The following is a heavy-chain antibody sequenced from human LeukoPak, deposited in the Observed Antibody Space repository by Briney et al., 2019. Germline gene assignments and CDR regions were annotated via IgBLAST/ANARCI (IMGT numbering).Heavy chain of an antibody. J-gene: IGHJ6*03. V-gene: IGHV1-18*01. CDR1: GGTFSSYA. Sequence: ASVKVSCKASGGTFSSYAISWVRQAPGQGLEWMGWISAYNGNTNYAQKLQGRVTMTTDTPTSTAYMELRSLRSDDTAVYYCARDTWSGNYYYYMDVWGKGTTVTVSS. CDR2: ISAYNGNT. D-gene: IGHD3-3*01. CDR3: ARDTWSGNYYYYMDV.